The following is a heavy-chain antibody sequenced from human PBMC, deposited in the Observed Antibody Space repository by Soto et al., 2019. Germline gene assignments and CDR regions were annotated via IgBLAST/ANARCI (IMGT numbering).Heavy chain of an antibody. J-gene: IGHJ4*02. V-gene: IGHV4-30-4*01. CDR2: IYYSGST. CDR1: GGSISSGDYY. Sequence: PSETLSLTCTVSGGSISSGDYYWSWIRQPPGKGLEWIGYIYYSGSTYYNPSLKSRVTISVDTSKNQFSLKLSSVTAADTAVYYCARHPRAAPGGFDYWGQGTLVTVSS. D-gene: IGHD6-6*01. CDR3: ARHPRAAPGGFDY.